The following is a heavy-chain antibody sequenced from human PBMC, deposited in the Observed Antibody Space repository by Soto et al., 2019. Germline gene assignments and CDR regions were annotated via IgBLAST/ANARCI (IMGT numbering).Heavy chain of an antibody. Sequence: SETLSLTCAVYGGSFSGYYWSWIRQPPGKGLEWIGEINHSGSTNYNPSLKSRVTISVDTSKNQFSLKLSSVTAADTAAYYCARGGPYCSSTSCYRSGYDYFGYYYYYMDVWGKGTTVTVSS. CDR3: ARGGPYCSSTSCYRSGYDYFGYYYYYMDV. CDR2: INHSGST. CDR1: GGSFSGYY. J-gene: IGHJ6*03. V-gene: IGHV4-34*01. D-gene: IGHD2-2*02.